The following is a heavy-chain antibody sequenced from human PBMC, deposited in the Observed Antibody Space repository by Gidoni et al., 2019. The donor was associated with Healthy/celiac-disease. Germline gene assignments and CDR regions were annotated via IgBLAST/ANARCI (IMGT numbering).Heavy chain of an antibody. CDR1: GGSLSSSRYD. J-gene: IGHJ4*02. D-gene: IGHD5-12*01. Sequence: QLQLQESGPGLVKPSETLSITCTVSGGSLSSSRYDWGWIRQPPGKGLEWIGSIYSSGSTYYNPSLKSRLTISLDTSKNQFSLKLSSVTAADTAVYYFARHYGGYTFDYWCQGPLVTVSS. V-gene: IGHV4-39*01. CDR2: IYSSGST. CDR3: ARHYGGYTFDY.